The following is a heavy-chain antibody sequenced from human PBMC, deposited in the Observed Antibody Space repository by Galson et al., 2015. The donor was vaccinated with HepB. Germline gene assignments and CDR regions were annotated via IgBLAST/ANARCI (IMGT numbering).Heavy chain of an antibody. J-gene: IGHJ4*02. D-gene: IGHD3-10*01. Sequence: SLRLSCAASGFTFSSYAIHWVRQAPGKGLEWVALISYDGSEKYYADSGKGRLTFSRDNSKNTKYPQMNSLRVEDKAVYYCAGEISGSYLNNWGQGTLVTVSS. CDR3: AGEISGSYLNN. CDR1: GFTFSSYA. V-gene: IGHV3-30-3*01. CDR2: ISYDGSEK.